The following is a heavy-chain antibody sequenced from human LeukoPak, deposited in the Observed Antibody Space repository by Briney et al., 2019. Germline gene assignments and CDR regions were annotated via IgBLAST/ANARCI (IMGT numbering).Heavy chain of an antibody. Sequence: PGRSLRLSCAASGFTFSSYAMHWVRQAPGKGLEWVAVISYDGSNKYYADSVKGRFTISRDNSKNTLYLQMNSLRAEDTAVYYCASLESSGYYHQYYYYGMDVWGQGTTVTVSS. CDR2: ISYDGSNK. V-gene: IGHV3-30-3*01. D-gene: IGHD3-22*01. J-gene: IGHJ6*02. CDR3: ASLESSGYYHQYYYYGMDV. CDR1: GFTFSSYA.